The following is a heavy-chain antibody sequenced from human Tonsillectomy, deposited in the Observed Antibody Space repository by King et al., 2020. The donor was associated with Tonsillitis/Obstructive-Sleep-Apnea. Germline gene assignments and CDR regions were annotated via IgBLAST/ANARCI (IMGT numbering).Heavy chain of an antibody. J-gene: IGHJ6*02. CDR3: AKDKNYYASGIADYYGMDV. D-gene: IGHD3-10*01. Sequence: VQLVESGGVVVQPGGSLRLSCAASGFIFDDYTMHWVRQAPGKGLEWVSLISWDGGSTYYADSVKGRFTISRDNSKNSLYLQMNSLRTEDTALYYCAKDKNYYASGIADYYGMDVWGQGTTVTVSS. CDR1: GFIFDDYT. CDR2: ISWDGGST. V-gene: IGHV3-43*01.